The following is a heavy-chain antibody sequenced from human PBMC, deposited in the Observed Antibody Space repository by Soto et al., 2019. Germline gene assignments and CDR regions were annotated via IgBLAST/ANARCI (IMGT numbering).Heavy chain of an antibody. J-gene: IGHJ6*02. CDR3: AKNGDFWSWGMDV. Sequence: PGGSLRLSCAASGFTLSTYAMTWVRQAPGKGLEWVSIISSSGDATYYLNSVKGRFTISRDNSRNTLHLQMNSLRAEDAAVYFCAKNGDFWSWGMDVWGQGTTVTVSS. CDR2: ISSSGDAT. D-gene: IGHD3-3*01. CDR1: GFTLSTYA. V-gene: IGHV3-23*01.